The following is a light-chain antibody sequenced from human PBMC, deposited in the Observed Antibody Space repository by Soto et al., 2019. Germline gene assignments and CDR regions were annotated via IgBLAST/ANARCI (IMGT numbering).Light chain of an antibody. J-gene: IGLJ3*02. CDR3: QTWGTGFWV. V-gene: IGLV4-69*01. CDR1: SGHSNYA. Sequence: QPVLTQSPSASASLGASVKLTCTLSSGHSNYAIAWHQQQPEKGPRYLMKLNSDGSHSKGDGIPDRFSGSSSGAERYLTISSLQSEDEADYYCQTWGTGFWVFGGGTKHTVL. CDR2: LNSDGSH.